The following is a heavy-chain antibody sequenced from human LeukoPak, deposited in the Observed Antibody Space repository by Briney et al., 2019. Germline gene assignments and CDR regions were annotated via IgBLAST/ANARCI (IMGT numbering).Heavy chain of an antibody. CDR2: IYYSGST. D-gene: IGHD6-13*01. CDR3: ARDSGQQLLNY. V-gene: IGHV4-59*12. CDR1: GGSISSYY. Sequence: PSETQSLTCTVSGGSISSYYWSWIRQPPGKGLEWIGYIYYSGSTNYNPSLKSRVTISVDTSKNQFSLKLSSVTAADTAVYYCARDSGQQLLNYWGQGTLVTVSS. J-gene: IGHJ4*02.